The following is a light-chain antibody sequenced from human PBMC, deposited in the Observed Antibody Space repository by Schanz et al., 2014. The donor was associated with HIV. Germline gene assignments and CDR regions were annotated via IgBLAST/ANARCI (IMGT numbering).Light chain of an antibody. J-gene: IGLJ2*01. V-gene: IGLV1-47*02. CDR3: AAWDDSLSVGV. Sequence: QSVLTQAPSASGTPGQRVTISCSGSTSDFKTNAVLWYQQLPGAAPNLLIYNTYHRPSGVPDRFSGSKSGTSASLAISGLRSEDEADYYCAAWDDSLSVGVFGGGTKLTVL. CDR2: NTY. CDR1: TSDFKTNA.